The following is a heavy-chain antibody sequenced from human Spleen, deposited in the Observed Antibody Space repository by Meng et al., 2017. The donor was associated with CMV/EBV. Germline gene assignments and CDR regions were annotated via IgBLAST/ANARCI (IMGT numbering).Heavy chain of an antibody. CDR3: ARGGDYSNYVDAFDI. V-gene: IGHV3-48*04. J-gene: IGHJ3*02. CDR2: ITSGSSIT. CDR1: GFHFDKYN. D-gene: IGHD4-11*01. Sequence: GGSLRLSCAASGFHFDKYNMHWVRQAPGKGPEWISYITSGSSITYYADSVKGRFTISRDNARNSLFLQMNILRAEDTAVYYCARGGDYSNYVDAFDIWGQGTMVTVSS.